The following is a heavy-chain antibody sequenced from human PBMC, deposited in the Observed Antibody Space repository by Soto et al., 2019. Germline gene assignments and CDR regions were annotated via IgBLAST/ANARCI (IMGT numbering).Heavy chain of an antibody. CDR3: ARENLAYCGGDCGYHGMDV. Sequence: PSETLSLTCTVSGGSISSSSYYWGWIRQPPGKGLEWIGSIYYSGSTYYNPSLKSRVTISVDTSKNQFSLKLSSVTAADTAVYYCARENLAYCGGDCGYHGMDVWGQGTTVTVSS. CDR1: GGSISSSSYY. V-gene: IGHV4-39*02. CDR2: IYYSGST. D-gene: IGHD2-21*02. J-gene: IGHJ6*02.